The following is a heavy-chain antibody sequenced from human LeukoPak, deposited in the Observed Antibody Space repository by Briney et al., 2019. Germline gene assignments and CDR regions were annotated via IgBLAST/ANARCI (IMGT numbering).Heavy chain of an antibody. CDR3: AREGPADAFDI. J-gene: IGHJ3*02. Sequence: GGSLRLSCAASGFTFSSYWMSWVRQAPGKWLEWVANIKQDGSEKYYVDSVKGRFTISRDNAKNSLYLQMNSLRAEDTAVYYCAREGPADAFDIWGQGTMVTVSS. V-gene: IGHV3-7*01. CDR2: IKQDGSEK. CDR1: GFTFSSYW.